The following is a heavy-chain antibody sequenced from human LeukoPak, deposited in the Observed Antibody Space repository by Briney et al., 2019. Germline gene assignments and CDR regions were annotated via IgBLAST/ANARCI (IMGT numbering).Heavy chain of an antibody. Sequence: PGGSLRLTCTGYEFSLRSYWVHWLRQPPAKGLERVFSIKSDGSATAHADSVKGRFSMSTDSAKNTAALQMNSLRVEGTAMYYCAMDINCDLFLVWGQGAQLSVSS. CDR1: EFSLRSYW. CDR2: IKSDGSAT. CDR3: AMDINCDLFLV. V-gene: IGHV3-74*01. D-gene: IGHD2-2*03. J-gene: IGHJ4*02.